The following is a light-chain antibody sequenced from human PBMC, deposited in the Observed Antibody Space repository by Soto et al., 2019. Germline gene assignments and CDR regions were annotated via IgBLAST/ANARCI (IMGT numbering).Light chain of an antibody. CDR3: QHYGSSPWP. Sequence: IGLKQSPGTLSLSQGERATLSCRASRNINGNYLGWYQLKRGQAPRLLIYGTSTRATGIPDRFSGSGSGTDFTLTISRLEPEDFAVYYCQHYGSSPWPFGQGTMVDI. V-gene: IGKV3-20*01. CDR2: GTS. J-gene: IGKJ1*01. CDR1: RNINGNY.